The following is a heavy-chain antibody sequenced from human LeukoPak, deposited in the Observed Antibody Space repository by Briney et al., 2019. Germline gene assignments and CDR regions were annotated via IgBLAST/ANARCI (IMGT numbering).Heavy chain of an antibody. J-gene: IGHJ3*02. D-gene: IGHD6-13*01. CDR1: GYTFTSYY. CDR3: AGVGSPDAFDI. Sequence: GASVKVSCKASGYTFTSYYMHWVRQAPGQGLEWMGIINPSGGSTSYAQKFQGRVTMTRDTSTSTVYMELSSLRSEDTAVYYCAGVGSPDAFDIWGQGTMVTVSS. V-gene: IGHV1-46*01. CDR2: INPSGGST.